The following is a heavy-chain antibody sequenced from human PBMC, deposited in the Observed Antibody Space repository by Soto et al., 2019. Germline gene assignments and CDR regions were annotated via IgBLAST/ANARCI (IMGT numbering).Heavy chain of an antibody. J-gene: IGHJ4*02. D-gene: IGHD6-6*01. V-gene: IGHV3-74*01. CDR2: VNGDGSST. CDR1: GFTFSSYW. Sequence: EVQLVESGGGLVQPGGSLRLSCAASGFTFSSYWMHWVRQAPGKGLVWVSRVNGDGSSTSYADPVKGRFTISRDNAKNKLYLQMNSLRVEDTAVYYCARGGPYSSSEVDYWGQGTLVTVSS. CDR3: ARGGPYSSSEVDY.